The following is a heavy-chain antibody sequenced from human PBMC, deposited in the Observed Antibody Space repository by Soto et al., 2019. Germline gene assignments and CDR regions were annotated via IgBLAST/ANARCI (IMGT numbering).Heavy chain of an antibody. J-gene: IGHJ3*02. D-gene: IGHD3-22*01. CDR3: ARDWGGYYYDSSGYPDAFDI. V-gene: IGHV1-3*01. Sequence: ASVKVSCKASGYTFTSYAMHWVRQAPGQRLEWMGWINAGNGNTKYSQKFQGRVTITRDTSASTAYMELSSLRSEDTAVYYCARDWGGYYYDSSGYPDAFDIWGQGTMVTVS. CDR1: GYTFTSYA. CDR2: INAGNGNT.